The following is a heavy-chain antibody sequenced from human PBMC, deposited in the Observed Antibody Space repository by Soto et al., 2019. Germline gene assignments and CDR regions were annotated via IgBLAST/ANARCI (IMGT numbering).Heavy chain of an antibody. V-gene: IGHV1-2*02. D-gene: IGHD2-15*01. CDR2: FNPNSGGA. Sequence: VQLVQSGAEVKKPGASVKVSCRTSGYSFPGYYIHWLRQAPGQGLQRMGWFNPNSGGANSAQTFQGRVTMTRDSSLSTVYMELSTLTSDDTAVYYCARASAAATSWFVYWGQGTLVTVSS. CDR3: ARASAAATSWFVY. CDR1: GYSFPGYY. J-gene: IGHJ4*02.